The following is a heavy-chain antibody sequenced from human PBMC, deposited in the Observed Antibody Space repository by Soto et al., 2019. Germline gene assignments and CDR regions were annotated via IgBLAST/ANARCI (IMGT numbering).Heavy chain of an antibody. J-gene: IGHJ5*02. CDR1: GGSFSGYY. Sequence: SETLSLTCAVYGGSFSGYYWSWIRQPPGKGLEWIGEINHSGRTNYNPSLKSRVSISVDTSKNQFSLKLSSVTAADTAVYYCARISGYDNRWGQGVLVNVSS. V-gene: IGHV4-34*01. CDR2: INHSGRT. D-gene: IGHD5-12*01. CDR3: ARISGYDNR.